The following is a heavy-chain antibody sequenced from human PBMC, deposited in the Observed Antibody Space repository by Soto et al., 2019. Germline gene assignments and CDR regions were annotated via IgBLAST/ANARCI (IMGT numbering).Heavy chain of an antibody. Sequence: SAGSLRLSCAVSGFTFSDSYMSWIRQAPGKGLEWISYITFSGSTVYYADSLKGRFTISRDNAKNSLYLQMNRLTAEATAVYYCARVSWREKYGMDVWGQGTTVTVS. J-gene: IGHJ6*02. CDR2: ITFSGSTV. CDR1: GFTFSDSY. V-gene: IGHV3-11*01. CDR3: ARVSWREKYGMDV.